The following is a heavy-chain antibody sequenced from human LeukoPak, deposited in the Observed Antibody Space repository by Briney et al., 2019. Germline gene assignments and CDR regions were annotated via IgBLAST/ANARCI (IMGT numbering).Heavy chain of an antibody. CDR3: ARLYCGGDCLNDAFDI. CDR2: INPNSGGT. Sequence: ASVKVSCKASGYTFTGYYMHWVRQAPGQGLEWMGWINPNSGGTNYAQKFQGRVTMTRDTSISTAYMELSRLRSDDTAAYYCARLYCGGDCLNDAFDIWGQGTMVTVSS. V-gene: IGHV1-2*02. D-gene: IGHD2-21*02. J-gene: IGHJ3*02. CDR1: GYTFTGYY.